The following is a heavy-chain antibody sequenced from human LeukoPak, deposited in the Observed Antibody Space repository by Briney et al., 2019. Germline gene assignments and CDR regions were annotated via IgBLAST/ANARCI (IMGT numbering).Heavy chain of an antibody. CDR2: ISAYNGNT. J-gene: IGHJ4*02. D-gene: IGHD3-3*01. V-gene: IGHV1-18*01. CDR3: ARDSGSDVYDFWSGYYRTNDY. CDR1: GYTFTSYV. Sequence: ASVKVSCKASGYTFTSYVISWVRQAPGQGLEWMGWISAYNGNTNYAQKLQGRVTMTTDTSTSTAYMEPRSLRSDDTAVYYCARDSGSDVYDFWSGYYRTNDYWGQGTLVTVSS.